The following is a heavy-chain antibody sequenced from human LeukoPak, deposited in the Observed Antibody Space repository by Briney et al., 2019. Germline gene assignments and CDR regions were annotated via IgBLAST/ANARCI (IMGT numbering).Heavy chain of an antibody. V-gene: IGHV3-21*01. CDR1: GFTFSSYS. J-gene: IGHJ3*02. CDR2: ISSSSSYI. D-gene: IGHD6-13*01. CDR3: AREPGSSWYDAFDI. Sequence: GGSLRLSCAASGFTFSSYSMKWVRQPPGKGLEWGSTISSSSSYIYYADSVKGRFTISRDNAKNSLYLQMNSLRAEDTAVYYCAREPGSSWYDAFDIWGQGTMVTVSS.